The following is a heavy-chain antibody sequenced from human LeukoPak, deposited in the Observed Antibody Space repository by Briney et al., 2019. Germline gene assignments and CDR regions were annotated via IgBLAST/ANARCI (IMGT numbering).Heavy chain of an antibody. CDR2: INPNSGGT. CDR1: GYTFTVYY. V-gene: IGHV1-2*02. J-gene: IGHJ4*02. CDR3: ARAPPSGCSSTSCYTPFPFDY. D-gene: IGHD2-2*02. Sequence: ASVKVSCKASGYTFTVYYMHWVRQAPGQGLEWMGWINPNSGGTNYAQKFQGRVTMTRDTSISTAYMELSRLRSDDTAVYDCARAPPSGCSSTSCYTPFPFDYWGQGTLVTVSS.